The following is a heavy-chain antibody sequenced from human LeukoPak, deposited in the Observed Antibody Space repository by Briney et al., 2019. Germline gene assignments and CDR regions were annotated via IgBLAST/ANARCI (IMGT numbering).Heavy chain of an antibody. Sequence: GGSLRLSCAASEFTFSSYSMNWVRQAPGRGLEWVSVISGDGFFTTKYAASVKGRFTISRDNSKNTLYLQMNSLRAEDTAVYYCVRDTVGFGELNWFDPWGQGTLVTVSS. J-gene: IGHJ5*02. D-gene: IGHD3-10*01. V-gene: IGHV3-23*01. CDR2: ISGDGFFTT. CDR1: EFTFSSYS. CDR3: VRDTVGFGELNWFDP.